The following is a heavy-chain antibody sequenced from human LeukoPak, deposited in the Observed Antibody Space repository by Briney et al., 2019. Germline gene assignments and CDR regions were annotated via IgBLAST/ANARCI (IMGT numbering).Heavy chain of an antibody. D-gene: IGHD2-15*01. CDR1: GRSFSGYY. Sequence: SETLSLTCAVYGRSFSGYYWSWIRQPPGKGLEWIGEINHSGSTNYNPSLKSRVTISVDTSKNQFSLKLSSVTAADTAVYYCARGRYCSGGSCHPNWFDPWGQGTLVTVSS. CDR3: ARGRYCSGGSCHPNWFDP. CDR2: INHSGST. J-gene: IGHJ5*02. V-gene: IGHV4-34*01.